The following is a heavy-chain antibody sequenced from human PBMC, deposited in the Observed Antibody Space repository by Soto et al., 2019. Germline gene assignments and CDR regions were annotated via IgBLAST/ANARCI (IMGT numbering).Heavy chain of an antibody. CDR2: INAGNGNT. J-gene: IGHJ6*02. CDR3: ARTVVTLEYYYYGMDV. CDR1: GYTFTSYA. V-gene: IGHV1-3*01. Sequence: GASLKVSCKASGYTFTSYAMHWVRQAPGQRLEWMGWINAGNGNTKYSQKFQGRVTITRDTSASTAYMELSSLRSEDTAVYYCARTVVTLEYYYYGMDVWGQGTTVTVSS. D-gene: IGHD2-21*02.